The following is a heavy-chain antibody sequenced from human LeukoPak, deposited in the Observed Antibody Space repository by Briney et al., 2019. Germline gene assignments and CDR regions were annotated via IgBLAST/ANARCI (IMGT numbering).Heavy chain of an antibody. CDR2: IIPIFGTA. CDR1: GGTFSSYA. J-gene: IGHJ6*03. D-gene: IGHD3-3*01. CDR3: ATSWSGNYYYYYMDV. Sequence: SVKVSCKASGGTFSSYAISWVRQAPGQGLEWMGGIIPIFGTANYVQKFQGRVTITADKSTSTAYMELSSLRSEDTAVYYCATSWSGNYYYYYMDVWGKGTTVTVSS. V-gene: IGHV1-69*06.